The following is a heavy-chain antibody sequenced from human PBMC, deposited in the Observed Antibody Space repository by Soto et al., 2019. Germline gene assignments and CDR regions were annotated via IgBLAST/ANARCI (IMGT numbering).Heavy chain of an antibody. J-gene: IGHJ6*02. V-gene: IGHV3-48*02. Sequence: GGSLRLSCAASGFTFSSYSMNWVRQAPGKGLEWVSYISSSSTIHYADSVKGRFTISRDNAKDSLYLQMNSLRDEDTAVYYCARTCITMVRGNPTQECMDVWGQGTTVTAP. CDR1: GFTFSSYS. CDR3: ARTCITMVRGNPTQECMDV. CDR2: ISSSSTI. D-gene: IGHD3-10*01.